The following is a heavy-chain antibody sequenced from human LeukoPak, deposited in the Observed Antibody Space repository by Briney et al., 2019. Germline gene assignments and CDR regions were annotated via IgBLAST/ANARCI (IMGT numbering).Heavy chain of an antibody. V-gene: IGHV1-2*04. Sequence: ASVKVSCKASGYTFTGYYMHWVRQAPGQGLEWMGWINPNSGGTNYAQKFQGWVTMTRDTSISTAYMELSRLRSDDTAVYYCARDKGLILTGYYKGYYYYGMDVWGQGTTVTVSS. CDR2: INPNSGGT. D-gene: IGHD3-9*01. CDR3: ARDKGLILTGYYKGYYYYGMDV. CDR1: GYTFTGYY. J-gene: IGHJ6*02.